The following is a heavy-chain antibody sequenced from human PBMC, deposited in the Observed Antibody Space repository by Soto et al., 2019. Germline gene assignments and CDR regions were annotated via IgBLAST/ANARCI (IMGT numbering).Heavy chain of an antibody. J-gene: IGHJ3*02. CDR3: TTGPNLRPLAAFDI. CDR1: GFTFTNAW. V-gene: IGHV3-15*01. Sequence: TGGSLRLSCAASGFTFTNAWMTWVRQAPGKGLEWVGRIKSKTDGGTIDYAAPVKGRFTISRDDSKNTLYLQMNSLKTEDTAVYYCTTGPNLRPLAAFDIWGQGTMVTVSS. CDR2: IKSKTDGGTI.